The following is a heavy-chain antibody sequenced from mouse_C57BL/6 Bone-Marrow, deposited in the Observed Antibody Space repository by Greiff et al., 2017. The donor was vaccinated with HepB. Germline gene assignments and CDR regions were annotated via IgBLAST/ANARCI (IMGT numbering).Heavy chain of an antibody. CDR3: TRTDYYGSSSWFAY. J-gene: IGHJ3*01. Sequence: EVQLVESGEGLVKPGGSLKLSCAASGFTFSSYAMSWVRQTPEKRLEWVAYISSGGDYIYYADTVKGRFTISRDNARNTLYLQMSNLKSEDTAMYYCTRTDYYGSSSWFAYWGQGTLVTVSA. V-gene: IGHV5-9-1*02. CDR1: GFTFSSYA. D-gene: IGHD1-1*01. CDR2: ISSGGDYI.